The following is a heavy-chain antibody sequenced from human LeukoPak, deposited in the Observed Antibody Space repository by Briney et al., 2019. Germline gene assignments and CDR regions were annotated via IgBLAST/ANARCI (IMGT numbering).Heavy chain of an antibody. V-gene: IGHV3-48*04. D-gene: IGHD3-22*01. Sequence: PGGSLRLSCAASGFTFSSYGMHWVRQAPGKGLEWISYFISSRRKIYYADSVKGRFTVSGDNVKNSLYLQMNSLRAEDSAVYYCGRSSDNSGYYQSPVDSWGQGILVTVSS. J-gene: IGHJ4*02. CDR1: GFTFSSYG. CDR2: FISSRRKI. CDR3: GRSSDNSGYYQSPVDS.